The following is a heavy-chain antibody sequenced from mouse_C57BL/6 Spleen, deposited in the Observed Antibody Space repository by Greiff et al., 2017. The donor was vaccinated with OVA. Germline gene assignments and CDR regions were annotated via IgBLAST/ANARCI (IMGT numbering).Heavy chain of an antibody. J-gene: IGHJ3*01. V-gene: IGHV1-26*01. D-gene: IGHD4-1*01. CDR1: GYTFTDYY. CDR3: AGNWDDAY. CDR2: INPNNGGT. Sequence: VQLQQSGPELVKPGASVKISCKASGYTFTDYYMNWVKQSHGKSLEWIGDINPNNGGTSYNQKFKGKATLTVDKSSSTAYMELRSLTSEGSAVYYCAGNWDDAYWGQGTLVTVSA.